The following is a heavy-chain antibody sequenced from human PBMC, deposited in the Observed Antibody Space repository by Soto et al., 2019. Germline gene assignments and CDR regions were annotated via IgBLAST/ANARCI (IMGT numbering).Heavy chain of an antibody. D-gene: IGHD5-18*01. Sequence: QVQLVQSGAEVKKPGSSVKVSCKTSGGTFSTYSIVWVRQAPGEGLEWMGGIIPIFGTANYAQKFQDRVTITADKSTNTAFMELSSLKSEDTAVYYCARDLYSYGYYAMDVWGQGTTVTVSS. J-gene: IGHJ6*02. V-gene: IGHV1-69*06. CDR3: ARDLYSYGYYAMDV. CDR2: IIPIFGTA. CDR1: GGTFSTYS.